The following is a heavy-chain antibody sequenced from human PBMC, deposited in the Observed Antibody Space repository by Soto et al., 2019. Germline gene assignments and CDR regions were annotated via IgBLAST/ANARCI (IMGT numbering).Heavy chain of an antibody. Sequence: SETLSLTCTVSGGSISSYYWSWIRQPPGKGLEWIGYIYYSGSTNYNPSLKSRVTISVDTSKNQFSLKLSSVTAADTAVYYCARQQARAIFGVVTSHLDFDYWGQGTLVTVSS. CDR2: IYYSGST. V-gene: IGHV4-59*08. CDR3: ARQQARAIFGVVTSHLDFDY. CDR1: GGSISSYY. D-gene: IGHD3-3*01. J-gene: IGHJ4*02.